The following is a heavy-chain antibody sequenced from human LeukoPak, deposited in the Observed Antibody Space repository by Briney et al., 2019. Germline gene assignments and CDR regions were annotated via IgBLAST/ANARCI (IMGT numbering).Heavy chain of an antibody. J-gene: IGHJ4*02. D-gene: IGHD3-22*01. CDR2: FGTRSTSV. Sequence: GGSLRLSCTASGFTFSGYSMTWIRQAPGKGLEWVSSFGTRSTSVYHAGSVKGRFAISRDNAKNSLYLQMNSLRAEDTALYYCAREVSEGFDFWGQGTLVTVSS. CDR3: AREVSEGFDF. V-gene: IGHV3-21*01. CDR1: GFTFSGYS.